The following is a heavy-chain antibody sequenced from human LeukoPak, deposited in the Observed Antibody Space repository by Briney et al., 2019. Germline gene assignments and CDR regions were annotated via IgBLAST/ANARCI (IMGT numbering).Heavy chain of an antibody. D-gene: IGHD3-10*01. J-gene: IGHJ4*02. CDR1: GGSISSYY. CDR3: ARVSYYYGSGSRYYFDY. CDR2: IYYSGST. Sequence: SETLSLTCTVSGGSISSYYWSWIRQPPGKGLEWIGYIYYSGSTNYNPSLKSRVTISVDTSKNQFPLKLSSVTAADTAVYYCARVSYYYGSGSRYYFDYWGQGTLVTVSS. V-gene: IGHV4-59*01.